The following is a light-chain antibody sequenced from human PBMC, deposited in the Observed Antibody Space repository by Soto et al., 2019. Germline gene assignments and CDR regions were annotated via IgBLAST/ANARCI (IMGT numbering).Light chain of an antibody. CDR2: AAS. Sequence: IHMTQSPSSLSASVGYTVTITCRASQSSSSYLKWYQKKPGKAPKLLIYAASSLQSGVPSRFSGSGSGTDFTLTISMLQPEYFATYCWQQSYSTPITFGQGTRLEI. V-gene: IGKV1-39*01. CDR3: QQSYSTPIT. CDR1: QSSSSY. J-gene: IGKJ5*01.